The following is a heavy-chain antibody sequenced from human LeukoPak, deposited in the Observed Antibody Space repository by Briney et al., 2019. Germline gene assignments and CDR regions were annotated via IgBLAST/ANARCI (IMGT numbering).Heavy chain of an antibody. D-gene: IGHD6-13*01. CDR1: GFSFDDYA. V-gene: IGHV3-9*01. CDR3: AKDPAAGTIGIFDY. J-gene: IGHJ4*02. CDR2: ITWNSGSI. Sequence: GRSLRLSCAASGFSFDDYAMPWVRQAPGKGLEWVSGITWNSGSIAYADSVKGRFTISRDNAKNSLYLQMNSLRAEDTALYYCAKDPAAGTIGIFDYWGQGTLVTVSS.